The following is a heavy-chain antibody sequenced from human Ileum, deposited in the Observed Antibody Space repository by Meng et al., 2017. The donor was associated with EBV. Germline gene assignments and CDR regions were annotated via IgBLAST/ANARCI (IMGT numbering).Heavy chain of an antibody. D-gene: IGHD6-19*01. Sequence: QASGPGLVKHWGSLSLTCAVSGVSISCRTWWIWGRQPPGQGLLGSGEIYHSGSTTYNPSLKSRVNMSVDKSNHQFSLTLSSVTAADTTVYYCTRVGQWLPIDYWGQGTLVTVSS. J-gene: IGHJ4*02. V-gene: IGHV4-4*02. CDR3: TRVGQWLPIDY. CDR1: GVSISCRTW. CDR2: IYHSGST.